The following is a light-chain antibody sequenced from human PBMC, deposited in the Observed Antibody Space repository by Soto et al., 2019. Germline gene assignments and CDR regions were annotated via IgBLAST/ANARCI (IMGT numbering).Light chain of an antibody. CDR2: LVS. Sequence: DIVLTQSPLSLPATPGESASISCRSSQSLVHNTGGTYLDWYVQKPGQSPQLLIYLVSNRASGVPDRFSGSGSGTDFTLKISRVEAEDVGVYYCIQSVQMPLTFGGGTKVEIK. V-gene: IGKV2-28*01. CDR1: QSLVHNTGGTY. J-gene: IGKJ4*01. CDR3: IQSVQMPLT.